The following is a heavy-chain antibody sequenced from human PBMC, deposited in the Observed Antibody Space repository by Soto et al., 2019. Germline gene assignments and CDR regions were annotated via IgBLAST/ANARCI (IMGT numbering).Heavy chain of an antibody. V-gene: IGHV3-33*01. CDR3: ARPLEQHQLGFGMDV. CDR2: IWYDGSKI. Sequence: QVQLVQSGGGVVQPGGSLRLSCAASVFTFSSYCMHWVRQAPGKGREWVAVIWYDGSKIYYADSVKGRFTISRDNSKSTLYLQMNSLRAEDTAVYYCARPLEQHQLGFGMDVWGQGSPVTVSS. D-gene: IGHD6-13*01. J-gene: IGHJ6*01. CDR1: VFTFSSYC.